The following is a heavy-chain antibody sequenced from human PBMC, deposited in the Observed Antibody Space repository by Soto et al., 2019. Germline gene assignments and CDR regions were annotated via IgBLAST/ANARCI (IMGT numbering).Heavy chain of an antibody. D-gene: IGHD3-22*01. V-gene: IGHV3-23*01. CDR3: AKDWSITMIVVVITCFDY. CDR2: ISGSGGST. Sequence: GGSLRLSCAASGFTFSSYAMSWVRQAPGKGLEWVSAISGSGGSTYYADSVKGRFTISRDNSKNTLYLQMNSLRAEDTAVYYCAKDWSITMIVVVITCFDYWGQGTLVTVSS. J-gene: IGHJ4*02. CDR1: GFTFSSYA.